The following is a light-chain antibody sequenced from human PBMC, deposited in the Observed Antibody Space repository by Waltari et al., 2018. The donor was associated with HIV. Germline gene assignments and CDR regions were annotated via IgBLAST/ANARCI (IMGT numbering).Light chain of an antibody. V-gene: IGKV1-12*02. CDR1: QGVGSW. CDR2: DAS. CDR3: QQGYKLPLT. J-gene: IGKJ2*01. Sequence: DIQLTQSPRVVSASIGKRVTINCRASQGVGSWLAWYRQRPGEATDLLIHDASQLRSGVPSRFSGGGSGTGFFLTINSLQSQDLGTYFCQQGYKLPLTFGPGTTIEI.